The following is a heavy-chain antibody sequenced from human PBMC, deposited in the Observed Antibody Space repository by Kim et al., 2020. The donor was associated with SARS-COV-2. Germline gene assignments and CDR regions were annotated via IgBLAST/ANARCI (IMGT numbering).Heavy chain of an antibody. Sequence: GGSLRLSCAASGFTFSSYAMSWVRQAPGKGLEWVSAISGSGGSTYYADSVKGRFTISRDNSKNTLYLQMNSLRAEDTAVYYGARGRGSYFTHEWYWGQGTLVTVSS. V-gene: IGHV3-23*01. CDR2: ISGSGGST. J-gene: IGHJ4*02. CDR3: ARGRGSYFTHEWY. D-gene: IGHD1-26*01. CDR1: GFTFSSYA.